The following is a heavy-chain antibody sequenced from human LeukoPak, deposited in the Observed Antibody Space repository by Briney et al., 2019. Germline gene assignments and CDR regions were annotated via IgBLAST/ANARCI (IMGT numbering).Heavy chain of an antibody. V-gene: IGHV3-64D*09. CDR3: VKDNPYRAAAGTGDYYGMDV. D-gene: IGHD6-13*01. CDR2: ISSHGGST. J-gene: IGHJ6*02. CDR1: GFTFSSYA. Sequence: QPGGSLRLSCSASGFTFSSYAMHWVRQAPGKGLEYVSAISSHGGSTYYADSVKGRFTISRDNSKNTLYLQMSSLRAEDTAVYYCVKDNPYRAAAGTGDYYGMDVWGQGTTVTVSS.